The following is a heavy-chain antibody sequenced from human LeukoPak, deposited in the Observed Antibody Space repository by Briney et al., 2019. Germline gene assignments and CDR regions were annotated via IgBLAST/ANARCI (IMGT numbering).Heavy chain of an antibody. CDR3: ASDLSHGTDV. Sequence: GGSLRLSCAASGFTFSNYWMHWVRQAPGKGLVWVSHIYKDGSNPNYADSVKGRFTISRDNAKNTLYLQMNSLRAEDTAVYYCASDLSHGTDVWGQGTTVTVSS. V-gene: IGHV3-74*01. CDR1: GFTFSNYW. J-gene: IGHJ6*02. D-gene: IGHD2/OR15-2a*01. CDR2: IYKDGSNP.